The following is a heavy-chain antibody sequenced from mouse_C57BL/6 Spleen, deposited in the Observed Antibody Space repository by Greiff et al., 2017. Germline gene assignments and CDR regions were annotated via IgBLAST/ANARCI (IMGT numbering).Heavy chain of an antibody. J-gene: IGHJ2*01. V-gene: IGHV5-16*01. Sequence: EVKLMESEGGLVQPGSSMKLSCTASGFTFSDYYMAWVRQVPEKGLEWVANINYDGSSTYYLDSLKSRFIISRDNAKNILYLQMSSLKSEDTATYYCARDLYSNFDYWGQGTTLTVSS. CDR3: ARDLYSNFDY. CDR1: GFTFSDYY. CDR2: INYDGSST. D-gene: IGHD2-5*01.